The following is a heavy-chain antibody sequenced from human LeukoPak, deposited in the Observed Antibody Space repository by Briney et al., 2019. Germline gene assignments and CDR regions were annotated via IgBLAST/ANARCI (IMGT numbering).Heavy chain of an antibody. CDR1: GFTFSNYS. CDR2: ISPSSHYI. V-gene: IGHV3-21*01. CDR3: TRELLSLQQGLDY. J-gene: IGHJ4*02. D-gene: IGHD2/OR15-2a*01. Sequence: GGSLRLSCAGSGFTFSNYSINWVRQAPGKGLEWVSSISPSSHYIYYADSVRGRFTVSRDNAGNSLSLQMDSLRVEDTAVYYCTRELLSLQQGLDYWGQGTLVTVSS.